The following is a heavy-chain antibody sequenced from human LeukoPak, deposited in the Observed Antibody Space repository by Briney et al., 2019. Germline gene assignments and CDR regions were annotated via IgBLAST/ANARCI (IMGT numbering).Heavy chain of an antibody. D-gene: IGHD1-7*01. CDR1: GYTFTSYY. J-gene: IGHJ4*02. V-gene: IGHV1-46*01. CDR2: INPSGEFT. CDR3: ARDLGSGQIGTTPGGLDY. Sequence: ASVKVSCKASGYTFTSYYIHWVRQAPRQGLEWMGLINPSGEFTTYAQKFQGRVTMTRDMSTSTVYMELSSLRSEDTAVYYCARDLGSGQIGTTPGGLDYWGQGTLVTVSS.